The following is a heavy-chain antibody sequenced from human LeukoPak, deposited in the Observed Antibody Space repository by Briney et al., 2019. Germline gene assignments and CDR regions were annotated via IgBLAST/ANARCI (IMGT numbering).Heavy chain of an antibody. Sequence: GGSLRLSCAASGFTFSSYGMHWVRQAPGKGLEGVAFIRYDGSNKYYADSVKGRFTISRDNSKNTLYLQMNSLRAEDTAVYYCAKDLSSQQPNWFDPWGQGTLVTVSS. D-gene: IGHD6-13*01. CDR2: IRYDGSNK. J-gene: IGHJ5*02. CDR3: AKDLSSQQPNWFDP. V-gene: IGHV3-30*02. CDR1: GFTFSSYG.